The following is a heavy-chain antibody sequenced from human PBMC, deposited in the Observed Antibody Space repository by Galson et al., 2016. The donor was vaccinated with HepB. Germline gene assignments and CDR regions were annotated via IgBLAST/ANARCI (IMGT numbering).Heavy chain of an antibody. J-gene: IGHJ4*02. CDR1: GFSLTNTGVG. CDR2: IYWDDDK. V-gene: IGHV2-5*02. Sequence: PALVKPTQTLTLTCTFSGFSLTNTGVGVGWIRQPPGKALEWLALIYWDDDKRYSPSLKSRLTITKHTSKNQVVLTLTDIDPVDTGTYFCARYLDPMFDYWGQGSLLTVSS. CDR3: ARYLDPMFDY. D-gene: IGHD1-26*01.